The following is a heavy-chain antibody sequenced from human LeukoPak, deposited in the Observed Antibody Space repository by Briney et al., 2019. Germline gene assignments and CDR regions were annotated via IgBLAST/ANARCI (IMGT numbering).Heavy chain of an antibody. CDR2: INHSGST. CDR1: GGSFSSYY. V-gene: IGHV4-34*01. J-gene: IGHJ6*03. CDR3: TVTTSYYYYMDV. D-gene: IGHD4-11*01. Sequence: SETLSLTCAVYGGSFSSYYWSWIRQPPGKGLEWIGEINHSGSTNYNPSLKSRVTISVDTSKNQFSLKLSSVTAADTAVYYCTVTTSYYYYMDVWGKGTTVTVSS.